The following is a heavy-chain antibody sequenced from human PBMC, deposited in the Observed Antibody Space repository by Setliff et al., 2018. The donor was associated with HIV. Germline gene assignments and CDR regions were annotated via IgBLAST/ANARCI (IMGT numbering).Heavy chain of an antibody. CDR3: ARDPRQWLGGIYGNYYMDV. V-gene: IGHV1-2*06. CDR2: INPNGDQT. D-gene: IGHD6-19*01. Sequence: ASVKVSCKTSGYTFTGFYINWVRQAPGKGLEWMGRINPNGDQTRPARKFQGRVTMATETSITTAYMELTNPRSDDTAVYYCARDPRQWLGGIYGNYYMDVWGKGTTVTVSS. J-gene: IGHJ6*03. CDR1: GYTFTGFY.